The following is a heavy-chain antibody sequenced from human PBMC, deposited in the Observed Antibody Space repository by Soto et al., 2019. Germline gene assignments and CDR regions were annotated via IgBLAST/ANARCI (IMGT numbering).Heavy chain of an antibody. CDR2: IHYSGATSFFP. J-gene: IGHJ4*02. D-gene: IGHD6-13*01. V-gene: IGHV4-59*13. CDR3: AAGEASSRNLAPYYLDF. CDR1: GGSMRNYF. Sequence: SETLSLTCSVSGGSMRNYFCTWIRQPPGKGLEWIGYIHYSGATSFFPSYNPSLRGRVTISEDTSKNQFSLKLLSVTTADTAVYFCAAGEASSRNLAPYYLDFWGQGTLVTVSS.